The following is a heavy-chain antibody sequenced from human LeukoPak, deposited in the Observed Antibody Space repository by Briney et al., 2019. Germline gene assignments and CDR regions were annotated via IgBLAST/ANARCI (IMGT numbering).Heavy chain of an antibody. J-gene: IGHJ4*02. CDR1: GFTFSSSA. V-gene: IGHV3-23*01. Sequence: GGSLRLSCAASGFTFSSSAMNWVRQAPGKGLEWVSAISGSGGSTYYADSVKGRFTISRDNSKNTLYVQMNSLRAEDTAVYYCLLIAALSKTYWGQGALVTVSS. D-gene: IGHD6-13*01. CDR2: ISGSGGST. CDR3: LLIAALSKTY.